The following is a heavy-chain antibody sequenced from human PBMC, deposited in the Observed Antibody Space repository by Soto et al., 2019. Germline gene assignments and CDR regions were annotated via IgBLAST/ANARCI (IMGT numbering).Heavy chain of an antibody. D-gene: IGHD6-19*01. V-gene: IGHV5-51*01. CDR2: IYPGDSDT. J-gene: IGHJ3*02. CDR3: ARHSRIAVAGTDAFDI. CDR1: GYSFTSYW. Sequence: GESLKISCKGSGYSFTSYWIGWVRQMPGKGLEWMGIIYPGDSDTRYSPSFQGQVTISADKSISTAYLQWSSLKASDTAMYYCARHSRIAVAGTDAFDIWGQGTMVTVSS.